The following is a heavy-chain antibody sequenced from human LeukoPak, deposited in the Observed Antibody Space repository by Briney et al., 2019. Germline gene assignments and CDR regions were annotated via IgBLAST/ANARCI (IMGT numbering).Heavy chain of an antibody. J-gene: IGHJ6*03. Sequence: EASVKVSCKASGYTFTSYGISWVRQAPGQGLEWMGWISAYNGNTNYAQKLQRRVTMTTDTSTSTAYMERRSLRSDDTAVYYCARVGAARPGYYYYYYMDVWGKGTTVTVSS. D-gene: IGHD6-6*01. CDR2: ISAYNGNT. V-gene: IGHV1-18*01. CDR1: GYTFTSYG. CDR3: ARVGAARPGYYYYYYMDV.